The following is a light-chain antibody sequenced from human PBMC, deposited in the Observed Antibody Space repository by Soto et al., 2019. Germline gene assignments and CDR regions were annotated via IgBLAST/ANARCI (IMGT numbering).Light chain of an antibody. CDR1: SSDVGAYKF. CDR2: EVN. J-gene: IGLJ1*01. CDR3: SSYAGSSNV. V-gene: IGLV2-8*01. Sequence: QSALTQPASVSGSPGQSITIFCTGTSSDVGAYKFVSWYRHHPGRAPQVMIYEVNKRPSGVPDRFSGSKSGNTASLTVSGLQAEDEADYYCSSYAGSSNVFGTGTKLTVL.